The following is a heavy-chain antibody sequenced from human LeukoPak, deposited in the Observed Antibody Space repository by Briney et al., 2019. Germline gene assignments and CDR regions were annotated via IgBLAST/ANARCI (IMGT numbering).Heavy chain of an antibody. V-gene: IGHV4-59*01. CDR2: IYYSGGT. CDR1: GGSISSYY. Sequence: SETLSLTCTVAGGSISSYYWSWIRQPPGKGLEWVGYIYYSGGTNYNPSLKSRVTISVDTSKNQFTLKLSSVTAADTAVYYCARADRGWELPEFDDFDIGGQGTMVTVSS. J-gene: IGHJ3*02. D-gene: IGHD2-15*01. CDR3: ARADRGWELPEFDDFDI.